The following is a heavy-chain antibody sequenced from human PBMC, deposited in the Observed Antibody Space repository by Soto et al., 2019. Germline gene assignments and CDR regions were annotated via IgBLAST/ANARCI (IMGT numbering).Heavy chain of an antibody. CDR2: IIPIFGTA. CDR1: GGTFSSYA. Sequence: SVKVSCKASGGTFSSYAISWLRQAHGQGLEWMGGIIPIFGTANYAHKFQGRVTINWAXSKSTAYMELSSMRSEDTAXHYCARPSRAVARTAQPHDGLSYYVMQGLGHGTQVTV. CDR3: ARPSRAVARTAQPHDGLSYYVMQG. J-gene: IGHJ6*02. D-gene: IGHD6-19*01. V-gene: IGHV1-69*13.